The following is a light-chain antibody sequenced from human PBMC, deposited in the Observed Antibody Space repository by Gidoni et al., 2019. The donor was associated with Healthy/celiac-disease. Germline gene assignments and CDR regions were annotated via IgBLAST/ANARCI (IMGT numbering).Light chain of an antibody. Sequence: DIVMTQSPLSLPVTPGEPASISCRSSQSLLHSNGYNYLDWYLQKPGQSPQLLIYLGSNRASGVPDRFSGSGSGTDFTLKISRVEADDVGVYYCMQALQTPRTFGQGTQLEIK. J-gene: IGKJ2*01. CDR1: QSLLHSNGYNY. CDR2: LGS. V-gene: IGKV2-28*01. CDR3: MQALQTPRT.